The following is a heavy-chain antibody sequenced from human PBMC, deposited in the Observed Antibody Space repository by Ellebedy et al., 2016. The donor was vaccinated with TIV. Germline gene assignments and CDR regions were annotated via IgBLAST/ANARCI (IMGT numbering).Heavy chain of an antibody. CDR1: GYSFTGYY. CDR3: ARRAGYGMDV. Sequence: ASVKVSXXASGYSFTGYYMHWVRQAPGQGLEWVGWINPNSGGTNYAQKFQGRVTMTRDTSTSTVYMELSSLRSEDTAVYYCARRAGYGMDVWGQGTTVTVSS. CDR2: INPNSGGT. J-gene: IGHJ6*02. V-gene: IGHV1-2*02.